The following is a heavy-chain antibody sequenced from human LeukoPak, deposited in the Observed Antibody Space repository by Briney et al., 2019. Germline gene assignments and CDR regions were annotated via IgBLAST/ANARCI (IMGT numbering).Heavy chain of an antibody. V-gene: IGHV4-61*02. Sequence: SETLSPTCTVSGGSISSGSYYWSWIRQPAGKGLEWIGRIYTSGSTNYNPSLKSRVTISVDTSKNQFSLKLSSVTAADTAVYYCARHGSVAGSFDYWGQGTLVTVSS. CDR2: IYTSGST. J-gene: IGHJ4*02. D-gene: IGHD6-19*01. CDR1: GGSISSGSYY. CDR3: ARHGSVAGSFDY.